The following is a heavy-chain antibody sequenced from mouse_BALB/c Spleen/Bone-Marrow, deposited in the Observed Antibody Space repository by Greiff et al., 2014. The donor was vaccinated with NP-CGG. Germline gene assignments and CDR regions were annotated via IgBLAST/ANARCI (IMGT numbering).Heavy chain of an antibody. Sequence: EVQGVESGGGLVKPGGSLKLSCAASGFTFSSYAMSWVRQTPEKRLEWVASISRGGSTYYPDSVKGRFTISRDNARNILYPQMSSLRSEDTAMYYCARGHTYGSSYWYFDVWGAGTTVTVSS. CDR3: ARGHTYGSSYWYFDV. J-gene: IGHJ1*01. CDR1: GFTFSSYA. V-gene: IGHV5-6-5*01. D-gene: IGHD1-1*01. CDR2: ISRGGST.